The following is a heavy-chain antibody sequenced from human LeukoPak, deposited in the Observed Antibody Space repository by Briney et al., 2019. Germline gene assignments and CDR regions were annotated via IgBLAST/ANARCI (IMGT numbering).Heavy chain of an antibody. V-gene: IGHV4-34*01. J-gene: IGHJ5*02. D-gene: IGHD2-15*01. CDR2: INHSGST. CDR3: ARTPPVRYCSGGSCYARIRNWFDP. CDR1: GGSFSGYY. Sequence: SETLSLTCAVYGGSFSGYYWSWIRQPPGKGLEWIGGINHSGSTNYNPSLKSRVTISVDTSKNQFSLKLSSVTAADTAVYYCARTPPVRYCSGGSCYARIRNWFDPWGQGTLVTVSS.